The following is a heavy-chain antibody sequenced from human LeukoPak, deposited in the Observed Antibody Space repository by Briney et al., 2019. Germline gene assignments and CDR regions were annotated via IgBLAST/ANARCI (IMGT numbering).Heavy chain of an antibody. V-gene: IGHV3-48*01. Sequence: GGSLRLSCATSGFTFTSYGMNWVRQAPGKGLEWVSYISNSAILYADSVKGRFTISRDNARNALYLQMNSLRAEDTAVYYCARNEPGYSRRYYYMDVWGKGTTVTVSS. CDR3: ARNEPGYSRRYYYMDV. J-gene: IGHJ6*03. D-gene: IGHD6-13*01. CDR1: GFTFTSYG. CDR2: ISNSAI.